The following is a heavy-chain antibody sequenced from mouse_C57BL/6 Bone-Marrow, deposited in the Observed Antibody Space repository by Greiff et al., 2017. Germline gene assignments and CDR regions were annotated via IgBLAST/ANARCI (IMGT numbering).Heavy chain of an antibody. CDR2: ISNGGGST. V-gene: IGHV5-12*01. CDR3: GRHDAGGSSSCAMDY. CDR1: GFTFSDYY. D-gene: IGHD1-1*01. J-gene: IGHJ4*01. Sequence: EVHLVESGGGLVQPGGSLKLSCAASGFTFSDYYMYWVRQTPEKRLEWVAYISNGGGSTYYPDTVKGRFTISRDNAKNTLYLQMSRMKAADTAMYYCGRHDAGGSSSCAMDYWGQGTSVTVSS.